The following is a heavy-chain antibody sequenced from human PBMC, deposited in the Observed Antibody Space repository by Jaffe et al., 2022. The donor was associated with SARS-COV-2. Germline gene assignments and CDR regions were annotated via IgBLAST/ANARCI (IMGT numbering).Heavy chain of an antibody. CDR1: GFTFSSYG. J-gene: IGHJ6*02. Sequence: QVQLVESGGGVVQPGRSLRLSCAASGFTFSSYGMHWVRQAPGKGLEWVAVIWYDGSNKYYADSVKGRFTISRDNSKNTLYLQMNSLRAEDTAVYYCARDLSSSSWLDYYYYYGMDVWGQGTTVTVSS. D-gene: IGHD6-13*01. CDR3: ARDLSSSSWLDYYYYYGMDV. CDR2: IWYDGSNK. V-gene: IGHV3-33*01.